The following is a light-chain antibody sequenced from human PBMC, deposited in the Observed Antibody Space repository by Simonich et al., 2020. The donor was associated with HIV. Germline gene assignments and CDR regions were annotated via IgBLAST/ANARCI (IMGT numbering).Light chain of an antibody. J-gene: IGLJ3*02. CDR3: SSYAGSNVWV. CDR1: SSDFVDYKY. Sequence: QSALTQPPSASGSPGQSVTISCTGTSSDFVDYKYVSWYQQHPGKAPKLMIYEVSKRPSGVPDRFSGSKSGNTASLAVSGLQAEDEADYYCSSYAGSNVWVFGGGTKLSVL. CDR2: EVS. V-gene: IGLV2-8*01.